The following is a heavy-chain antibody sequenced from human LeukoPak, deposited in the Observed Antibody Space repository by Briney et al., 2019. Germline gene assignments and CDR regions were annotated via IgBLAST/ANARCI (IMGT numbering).Heavy chain of an antibody. CDR3: ASGRPYYYFGF. J-gene: IGHJ4*02. Sequence: GGSLRLSRAASGVSFSNYGMHWVRQAPGKGLEWVAFIQYDGLNKYYADSVKGRSTISRDNSRDTLYLQMNSLRPEDTAIYYCASGRPYYYFGFWGQGTLVTVSS. V-gene: IGHV3-30*02. CDR1: GVSFSNYG. D-gene: IGHD6-6*01. CDR2: IQYDGLNK.